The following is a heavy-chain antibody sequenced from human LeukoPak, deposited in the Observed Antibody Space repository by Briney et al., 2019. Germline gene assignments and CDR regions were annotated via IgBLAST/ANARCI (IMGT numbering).Heavy chain of an antibody. J-gene: IGHJ2*01. CDR2: ISRSGSTK. CDR1: GFTFSDYN. D-gene: IGHD3-22*01. V-gene: IGHV3-11*04. CDR3: ARAPVYYDESRGHLKISNWYLDL. Sequence: GGSLRLSCAASGFTFSDYNMRWIRQAPGKGLEWVSSISRSGSTKYYADSVKGRFTISRDNAKNSLYLQMNSLRAEDTAVFYCARAPVYYDESRGHLKISNWYLDLWGRGTLVTVSS.